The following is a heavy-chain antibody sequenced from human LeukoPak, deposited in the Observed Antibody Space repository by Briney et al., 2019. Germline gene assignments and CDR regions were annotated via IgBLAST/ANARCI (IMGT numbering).Heavy chain of an antibody. CDR3: ARDQEGFDY. CDR1: GYTFTNNY. V-gene: IGHV1-46*01. Sequence: ASVKVSCKASGYTFTNNYLHWVRQAPGQGLEWMGMICPRDGSTSYAQNFQGRVTVTRDTSTTTVHMELRGLRSEDTAVYYCARDQEGFDYWGQGTVVTVSS. J-gene: IGHJ4*02. CDR2: ICPRDGST.